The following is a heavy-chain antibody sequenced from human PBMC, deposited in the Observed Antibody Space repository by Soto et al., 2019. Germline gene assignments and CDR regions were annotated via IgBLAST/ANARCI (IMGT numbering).Heavy chain of an antibody. CDR3: ARDFVLVPSALYYYDY. V-gene: IGHV1-46*01. CDR2: INPSGGST. CDR1: GYTFARYY. Sequence: QVQLVQSGAEVKKPGASVKVSCKTSGYTFARYYMHWVRQAPGQGLEWMGTINPSGGSTSYAQKFQGRVTMTRDTSMNTVYLELSSLRSEDTAVYYCARDFVLVPSALYYYDYWGQGTLVTVSS. J-gene: IGHJ4*02. D-gene: IGHD2-2*01.